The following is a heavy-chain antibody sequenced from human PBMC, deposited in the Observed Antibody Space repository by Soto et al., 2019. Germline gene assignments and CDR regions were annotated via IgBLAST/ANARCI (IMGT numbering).Heavy chain of an antibody. D-gene: IGHD3-10*01. CDR1: GFTFSSYG. CDR3: AKSIQLIWFGELSFLLYYYGMDV. V-gene: IGHV3-30*18. Sequence: GGSLRLSCAASGFTFSSYGMHWVRQAPGKGLEWVAVISYDGSNKYYADSVKGRFTISRDNSKNTLYLQMNSLRAEDTAVYYCAKSIQLIWFGELSFLLYYYGMDVWGQGTTVTVSS. J-gene: IGHJ6*02. CDR2: ISYDGSNK.